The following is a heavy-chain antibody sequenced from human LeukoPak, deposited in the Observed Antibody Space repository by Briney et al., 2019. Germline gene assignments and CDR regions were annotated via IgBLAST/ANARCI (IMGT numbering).Heavy chain of an antibody. D-gene: IGHD1-14*01. J-gene: IGHJ5*02. CDR2: ISPSDDTT. Sequence: GASVKVSCKASGYTFAGFYIPWLRQAPGQGLEWMGIISPSDDTTSYAQKFQGRVTMTKDTSTSAVYMELSSLRSEDTAVYYCARRIYRDRGWFDPWGQGTLVAVSS. V-gene: IGHV1-46*01. CDR1: GYTFAGFY. CDR3: ARRIYRDRGWFDP.